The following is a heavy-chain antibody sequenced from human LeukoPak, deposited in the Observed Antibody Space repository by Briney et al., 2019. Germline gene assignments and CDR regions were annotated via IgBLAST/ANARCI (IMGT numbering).Heavy chain of an antibody. CDR1: GFTFSTYS. CDR3: ARGLGSGRHAFDI. CDR2: ISSSSSTI. V-gene: IGHV3-48*01. Sequence: GGSLRLSCAASGFTFSTYSIHWVRQAPGKGLEWVSYISSSSSTIYYADSVKGRFTISRDNAKNSLYLQMNSLRAEDTAVYYCARGLGSGRHAFDIWGQGTMVTVSS. D-gene: IGHD3-10*01. J-gene: IGHJ3*02.